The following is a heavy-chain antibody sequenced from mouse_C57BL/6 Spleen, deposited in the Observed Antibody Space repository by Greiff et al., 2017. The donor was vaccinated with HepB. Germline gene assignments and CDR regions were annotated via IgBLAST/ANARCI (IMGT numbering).Heavy chain of an antibody. CDR2: IRLKSDNYAT. J-gene: IGHJ3*01. Sequence: EVKLEESGGGLVQPGGSMKLSCVASGFTFSNYWMNWVRQSPEKGLEWVAQIRLKSDNYATHYAESVKGRFTISRDDSKSSVYLQMNNLRAEDTGIYYCTAGYYGSSYWFAYWGQGTLVTVSA. V-gene: IGHV6-3*01. CDR1: GFTFSNYW. D-gene: IGHD1-1*01. CDR3: TAGYYGSSYWFAY.